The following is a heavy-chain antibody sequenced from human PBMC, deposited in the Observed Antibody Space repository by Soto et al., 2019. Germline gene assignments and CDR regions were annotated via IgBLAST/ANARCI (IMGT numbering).Heavy chain of an antibody. CDR2: INPILSMS. CDR1: GDTFTFYS. CDR3: ASSYGSGYRAFDY. Sequence: QVQLVQSGAAVKRPGSSVKVSCKASGDTFTFYSINWVRQAPGLGLEWMGRINPILSMSNYAQRFQGRVTMTADKSTSTAYMELSSLRSEDTAIYYCASSYGSGYRAFDYWGQGALVTVSS. J-gene: IGHJ4*02. D-gene: IGHD3-10*01. V-gene: IGHV1-69*02.